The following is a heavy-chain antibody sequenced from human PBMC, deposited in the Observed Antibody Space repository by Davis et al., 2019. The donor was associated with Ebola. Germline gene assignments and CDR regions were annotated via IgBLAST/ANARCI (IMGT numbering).Heavy chain of an antibody. Sequence: ASVQVSCKASGGTFSSYGISWVRQAPGQGLEWMGWISAYNGNTNYAQKLQGRVTMTTDTSTSTAYMELRSLRSDDTAVYYCARYAVWFGPYYYGMDVWGQGTTVTVSS. D-gene: IGHD3-10*01. CDR2: ISAYNGNT. CDR3: ARYAVWFGPYYYGMDV. CDR1: GGTFSSYG. J-gene: IGHJ6*02. V-gene: IGHV1-18*01.